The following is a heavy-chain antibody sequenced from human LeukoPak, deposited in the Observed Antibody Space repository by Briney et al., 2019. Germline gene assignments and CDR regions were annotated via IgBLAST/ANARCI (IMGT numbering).Heavy chain of an antibody. D-gene: IGHD6-13*01. Sequence: ASVKVSCKASGYTFTGYYMHWVRQAPGQGLEWMGWINPNSGGTNYAQKFQGRVTMTRDTSISTAYMELSRLRSDDTAVYYCAREVAAAGSQYFDYWGQGTLVTVSS. J-gene: IGHJ4*02. V-gene: IGHV1-2*02. CDR3: AREVAAAGSQYFDY. CDR2: INPNSGGT. CDR1: GYTFTGYY.